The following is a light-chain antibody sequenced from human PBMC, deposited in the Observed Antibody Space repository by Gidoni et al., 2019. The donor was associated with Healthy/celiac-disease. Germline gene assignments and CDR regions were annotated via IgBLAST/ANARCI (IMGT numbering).Light chain of an antibody. CDR3: QKYNSAPWT. J-gene: IGKJ1*01. V-gene: IGKV1-27*01. CDR1: LDISKY. CDR2: AAS. Sequence: DIQMTQSPSSLSASVGDRVTITCRASLDISKYLAWYQQKPGKVPKLLSYAASPLQSGVPSRFSGSGSGTDFTLTSSSLQPEDVATYYCQKYNSAPWTFGQGTKVDIK.